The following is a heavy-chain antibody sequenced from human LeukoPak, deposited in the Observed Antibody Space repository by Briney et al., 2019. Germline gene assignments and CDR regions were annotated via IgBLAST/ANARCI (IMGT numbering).Heavy chain of an antibody. Sequence: PSETLSLTCAVYGGSFSGYYWSWIRQPPGKGLEWIGEINHSGSTNYNPSLKSRVTISVDTSKTQVSLRLSSVTAADTAVYYCARHPFATPFDHWGRGTLLTVSS. CDR3: ARHPFATPFDH. V-gene: IGHV4-34*01. J-gene: IGHJ4*02. CDR1: GGSFSGYY. D-gene: IGHD2-15*01. CDR2: INHSGST.